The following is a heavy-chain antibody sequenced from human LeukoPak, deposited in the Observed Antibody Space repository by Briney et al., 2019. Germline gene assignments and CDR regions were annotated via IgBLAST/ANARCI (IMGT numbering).Heavy chain of an antibody. V-gene: IGHV4-59*08. J-gene: IGHJ6*01. Sequence: SGTLSLTCAVSGGSNSSYSGAWNRQPPRKGLEWIGYIYYSGSTNYNPSLKSRVTISIDTSKNQFSLKLSSVTAADTAVYYCARLGYCSRPNCRCMASWGQRATVTVSS. CDR2: IYYSGST. CDR1: GGSNSSY. D-gene: IGHD2-2*01. CDR3: ARLGYCSRPNCRCMAS.